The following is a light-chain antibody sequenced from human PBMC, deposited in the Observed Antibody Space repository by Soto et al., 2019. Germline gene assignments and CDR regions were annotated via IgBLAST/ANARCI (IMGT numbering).Light chain of an antibody. Sequence: QSVLTQPASVSGSPGQSITISCTGTSSDVGGYDYVSWYQQHPGKAPKLLIYEVSDRPSGVSTRFSGSKSGSTASLTISGLQTEDEADYYCSSYTTSSTRVFGTGTKVTVL. CDR1: SSDVGGYDY. V-gene: IGLV2-14*01. CDR2: EVS. J-gene: IGLJ1*01. CDR3: SSYTTSSTRV.